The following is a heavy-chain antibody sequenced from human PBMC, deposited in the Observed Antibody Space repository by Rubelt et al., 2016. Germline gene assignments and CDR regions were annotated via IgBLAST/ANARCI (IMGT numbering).Heavy chain of an antibody. CDR1: GFTFSSYS. V-gene: IGHV3-48*02. D-gene: IGHD3-10*01. CDR3: ARGLLWFGEPCDY. Sequence: EVQLVESGGGLVQPGGSLRLSCAASGFTFSSYSMNWVRQAPGKGLEWVSYISSSSRTIYYADSVEGRCTISRDNAKNSLYLQMNSRRDEDTAVYYCARGLLWFGEPCDYWGQGTLVTVSS. CDR2: ISSSSRTI. J-gene: IGHJ4*02.